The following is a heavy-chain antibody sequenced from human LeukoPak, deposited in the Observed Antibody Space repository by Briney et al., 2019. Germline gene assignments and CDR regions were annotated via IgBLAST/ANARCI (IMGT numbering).Heavy chain of an antibody. CDR1: GGTFSSYA. D-gene: IGHD1-26*01. CDR2: IIPIFGTA. J-gene: IGHJ3*02. V-gene: IGHV1-69*05. Sequence: SVKVSCTASGGTFSSYAISWVRQAPGQGLEWMGGIIPIFGTANYAQKFQGRVTMTRDTSTSTVYMELSSLRSEDTAVYYCARDYSGSDAFDIWGQGTMVTVSS. CDR3: ARDYSGSDAFDI.